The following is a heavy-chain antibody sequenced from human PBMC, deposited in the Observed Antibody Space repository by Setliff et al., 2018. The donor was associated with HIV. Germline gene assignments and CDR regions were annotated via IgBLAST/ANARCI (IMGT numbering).Heavy chain of an antibody. V-gene: IGHV4-31*03. J-gene: IGHJ1*01. Sequence: SETLSLTCTVSGGSISSGGYYWSWIRQHPGKGLEWIGHIYYSGSTFYNPSLKSRVSISVDTSKNQFSLKLYSVTAADTATYYCASRGIVVVTMSMPDEFFVHWGHGTLVTVSS. CDR3: ASRGIVVVTMSMPDEFFVH. CDR1: GGSISSGGYY. CDR2: IYYSGST. D-gene: IGHD2-21*02.